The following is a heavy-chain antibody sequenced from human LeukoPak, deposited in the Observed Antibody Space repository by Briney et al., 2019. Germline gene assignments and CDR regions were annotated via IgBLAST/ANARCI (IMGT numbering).Heavy chain of an antibody. CDR3: ARDPGYSSGWVSMDV. J-gene: IGHJ6*03. V-gene: IGHV4-39*07. D-gene: IGHD6-19*01. Sequence: SETLSLTCTVSGGSISSSSYYWGWIRQPPGKGLEWIGRIYTSGSTNYNPSLKSRVTMSVDTSKNQFSLKLSSVTAADTAVYYCARDPGYSSGWVSMDVWGKGTTVTVSS. CDR2: IYTSGST. CDR1: GGSISSSSYY.